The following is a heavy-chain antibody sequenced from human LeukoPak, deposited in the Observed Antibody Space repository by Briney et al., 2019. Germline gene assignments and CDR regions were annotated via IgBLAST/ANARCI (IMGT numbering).Heavy chain of an antibody. CDR2: INPNSGGT. J-gene: IGHJ5*02. D-gene: IGHD2-2*02. CDR3: ARALSLYCSSTSCYRRWFDP. Sequence: ASVKVSCKASGYTFTGYYMHWVRQAPGQGLEWMGWINPNSGGTNYAQKFQGRVTMTRDTSISTAYTELSRLRSDDTAVYYCARALSLYCSSTSCYRRWFDPWGQGTLVTVSS. CDR1: GYTFTGYY. V-gene: IGHV1-2*02.